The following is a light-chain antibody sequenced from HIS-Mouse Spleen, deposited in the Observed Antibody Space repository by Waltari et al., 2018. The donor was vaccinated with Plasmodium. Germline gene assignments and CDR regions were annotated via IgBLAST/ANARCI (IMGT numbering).Light chain of an antibody. CDR3: QQYNNWSFT. Sequence: EIVMTQSPATLSVSPGERATLSCRASQSVSSNLAWYQQKPGQAPRPLIYGASTRATGIPARFSGSGYGTEFTLTISSLQSEDFAVYYCQQYNNWSFTFGPGTKVDIK. V-gene: IGKV3-15*01. CDR1: QSVSSN. CDR2: GAS. J-gene: IGKJ3*01.